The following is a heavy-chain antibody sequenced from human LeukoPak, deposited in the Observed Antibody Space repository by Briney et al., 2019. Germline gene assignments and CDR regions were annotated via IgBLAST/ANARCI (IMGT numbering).Heavy chain of an antibody. CDR3: ARATVTTYYYYYGMDV. V-gene: IGHV4-34*01. D-gene: IGHD4-11*01. CDR1: GGSFSGYY. CDR2: INHSGST. J-gene: IGHJ6*02. Sequence: SETLSLTCAVYGGSFSGYYWSWIRQPPGKGLEWIGEINHSGSTNYNPSLKSRVTISVDTSKNQFSLKLSSVTAADTAVYYCARATVTTYYYYYGMDVWGQGTTVIVSS.